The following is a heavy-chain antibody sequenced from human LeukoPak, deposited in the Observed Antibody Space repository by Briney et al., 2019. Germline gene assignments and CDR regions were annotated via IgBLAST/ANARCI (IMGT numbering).Heavy chain of an antibody. Sequence: KPSETLSLTCTVSGGSISGHYWSWIRQPPGKGLEWIGYIYYSGTTNYNPSLKSRVTISVDTSKNQLSLKLTSVTAVDTAVYYCARGRAFDPWGQGTLVTVSS. CDR2: IYYSGTT. CDR3: ARGRAFDP. CDR1: GGSISGHY. V-gene: IGHV4-59*11. J-gene: IGHJ5*02.